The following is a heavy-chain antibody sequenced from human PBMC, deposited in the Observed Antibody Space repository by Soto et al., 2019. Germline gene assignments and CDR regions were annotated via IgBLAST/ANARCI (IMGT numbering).Heavy chain of an antibody. Sequence: QVQLVESGGGVVQPGRSLRLSCAASGFTFSSYAMHWVRQAPGKGLEWVAVISYDGSNKYYADSVKGRFTISRDNSKNTLYLQMNSLRAEDTAVYYCARNSDAGAFDIWGQGTMVPVSS. CDR3: ARNSDAGAFDI. V-gene: IGHV3-30-3*01. CDR2: ISYDGSNK. J-gene: IGHJ3*02. CDR1: GFTFSSYA.